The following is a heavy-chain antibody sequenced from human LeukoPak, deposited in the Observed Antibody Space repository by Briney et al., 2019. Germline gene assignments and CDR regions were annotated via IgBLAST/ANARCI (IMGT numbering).Heavy chain of an antibody. J-gene: IGHJ3*02. CDR2: FDPEDGET. CDR3: ATPPPSGHYAFDI. CDR1: GYTLTELS. V-gene: IGHV1-24*01. Sequence: GASVKVSCKVSGYTLTELSMHWVRQAPGKGLEWMGGFDPEDGETIYAQKFQGRVTMTEDTSTDTAYMELSSLGSEDTAVYYCATPPPSGHYAFDIWGQGTMVTVSS. D-gene: IGHD3-3*01.